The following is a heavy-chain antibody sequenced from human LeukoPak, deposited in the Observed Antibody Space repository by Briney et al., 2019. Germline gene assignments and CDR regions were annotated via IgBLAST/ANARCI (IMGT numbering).Heavy chain of an antibody. CDR1: GFTFSSYG. D-gene: IGHD3-22*01. CDR3: ANFYYKNAQGY. CDR2: ISYDGSNK. J-gene: IGHJ4*02. Sequence: GGSLRLSCAASGFTFSSYGMHWVRQAPGKGLEWVAVISYDGSNKYYADSVKGRFTISRDNSKNTLYLQMNSLRAEDTAVYYCANFYYKNAQGYWGQGTLVTVSS. V-gene: IGHV3-30*18.